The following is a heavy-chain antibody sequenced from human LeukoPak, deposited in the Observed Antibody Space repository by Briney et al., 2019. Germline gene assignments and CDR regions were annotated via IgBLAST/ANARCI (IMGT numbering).Heavy chain of an antibody. CDR2: MNPNSGNT. J-gene: IGHJ4*02. V-gene: IGHV1-8*01. CDR3: ARAALAPGGYSYGYGFDY. D-gene: IGHD5-18*01. Sequence: ASVKVSCKASGYTFTSYDINWVRQATGQGLEWMGWMNPNSGNTGYAQKFQGRVTMTRNTSISTAYMELSSLRSEDTAVYYCARAALAPGGYSYGYGFDYWGQGTLVTVSS. CDR1: GYTFTSYD.